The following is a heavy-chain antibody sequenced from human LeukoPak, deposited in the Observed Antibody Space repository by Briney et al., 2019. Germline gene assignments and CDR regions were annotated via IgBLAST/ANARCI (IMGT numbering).Heavy chain of an antibody. CDR1: GYMFTDYY. Sequence: GASVKVSCTASGYMFTDYYIHWVRQAPGQRLEWMGWINPNNGGTNYAQKFQGRVTMTRDTSISTAYMELSSLTADDTAVYYCATDSSGWSDDSFDFWGQGTMVTVSS. CDR3: ATDSSGWSDDSFDF. D-gene: IGHD6-19*01. J-gene: IGHJ3*01. CDR2: INPNNGGT. V-gene: IGHV1-2*02.